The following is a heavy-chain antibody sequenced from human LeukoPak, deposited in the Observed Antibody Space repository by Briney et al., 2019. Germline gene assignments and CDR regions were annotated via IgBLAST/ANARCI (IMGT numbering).Heavy chain of an antibody. J-gene: IGHJ5*02. D-gene: IGHD6-13*01. CDR1: GVIFSNYD. Sequence: GGSLRLSCAASGVIFSNYDMQWVRQAAGKGLEWVSGIGTAGDTYYPGSVKGRFTISRENAKNSLYLHMNSLSAGDTAMYYCASSPAYSSSWYAIDTWGQGTLVTVSS. CDR3: ASSPAYSSSWYAIDT. CDR2: IGTAGDT. V-gene: IGHV3-13*01.